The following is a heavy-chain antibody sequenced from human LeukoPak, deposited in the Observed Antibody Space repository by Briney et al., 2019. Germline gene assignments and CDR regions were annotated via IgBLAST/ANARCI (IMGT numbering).Heavy chain of an antibody. CDR2: ISYDGSNK. CDR1: GFTFSSYA. V-gene: IGHV3-30-3*01. D-gene: IGHD6-19*01. CDR3: ARERADYFDY. J-gene: IGHJ4*02. Sequence: GGSLRLSCAASGFTFSSYAMHWVRQAPGKRLEWVAVISYDGSNKYYADSVKGRFTISRDNSKNTLYLQMNSLRAEDTAVYYCARERADYFDYWGQGTLVTVSS.